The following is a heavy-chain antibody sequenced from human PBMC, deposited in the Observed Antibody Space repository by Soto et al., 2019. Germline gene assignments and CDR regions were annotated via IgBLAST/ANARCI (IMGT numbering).Heavy chain of an antibody. CDR2: IYHSGST. CDR1: GGSIISNW. Sequence: PSETLSLTCTVSGGSIISNWWSWVSQPPGKGLEWIGEIYHSGSTNYNPSLKSRVTISVDKSKNQFSLKLSSVTAADTAVYYCARDRFSAAHYYYYGMDVWGQGTTVTVSS. J-gene: IGHJ6*02. D-gene: IGHD2-15*01. V-gene: IGHV4-4*02. CDR3: ARDRFSAAHYYYYGMDV.